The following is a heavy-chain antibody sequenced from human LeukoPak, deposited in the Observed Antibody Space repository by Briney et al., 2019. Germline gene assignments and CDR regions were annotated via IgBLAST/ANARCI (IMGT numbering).Heavy chain of an antibody. CDR3: ARDGYSSGWTYNWFDP. J-gene: IGHJ5*02. CDR2: IYYSGST. D-gene: IGHD6-19*01. V-gene: IGHV4-39*07. CDR1: GGSISSSSYY. Sequence: SQTLSLTCTVSGGSISSSSYYWGWIRQPPGKGLEWIGSIYYSGSTYQNPSLKSRVTISVDTSKNKFSLKLTSVTAADTAVYYCARDGYSSGWTYNWFDPWGQGTLVTVSS.